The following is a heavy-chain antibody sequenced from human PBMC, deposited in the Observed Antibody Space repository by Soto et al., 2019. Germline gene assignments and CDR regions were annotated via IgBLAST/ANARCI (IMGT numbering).Heavy chain of an antibody. V-gene: IGHV3-23*01. CDR3: AKAPKRGYSYGSYYYGMDV. J-gene: IGHJ6*02. Sequence: PWGSLRLSCAASGFTFSSCAMSWVRQAPGKGLEWVSAISGSGGSTYYADSVKGRFTISRDNSKNTLYLQMNSLRAEDTAVYYCAKAPKRGYSYGSYYYGMDVWGQGTTVTVSS. CDR2: ISGSGGST. D-gene: IGHD5-18*01. CDR1: GFTFSSCA.